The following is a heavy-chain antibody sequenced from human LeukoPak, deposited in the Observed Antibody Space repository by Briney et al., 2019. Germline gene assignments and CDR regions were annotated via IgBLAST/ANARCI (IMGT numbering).Heavy chain of an antibody. CDR2: MNPNSGNT. J-gene: IGHJ5*02. CDR1: GYTFTSYD. Sequence: GASVKVSCKASGYTFTSYDINWVRQATGQGLEWMGWMNPNSGNTGYAQKFQGRVTITRNTSISTAYMELSSLRSEDTAVYYCARAYCGSGGSCYYSWFDPWGQGTLVTVSS. D-gene: IGHD2-15*01. V-gene: IGHV1-8*03. CDR3: ARAYCGSGGSCYYSWFDP.